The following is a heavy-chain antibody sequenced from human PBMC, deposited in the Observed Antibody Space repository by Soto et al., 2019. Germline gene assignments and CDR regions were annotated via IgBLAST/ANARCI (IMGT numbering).Heavy chain of an antibody. CDR1: GFTFSDSA. CDR3: TRQVVRGVIANFYYYAMDV. CDR2: IRGKPNSYAT. V-gene: IGHV3-73*01. Sequence: PGGSLRLSCAASGFTFSDSAMHWARQSSGKGLEWVGRIRGKPNSYATAYAASVKGRFIISRDDSENTAYLQMNSLKTEDTAVYYCTRQVVRGVIANFYYYAMDVWGQGTTVTVSS. D-gene: IGHD3-10*01. J-gene: IGHJ6*02.